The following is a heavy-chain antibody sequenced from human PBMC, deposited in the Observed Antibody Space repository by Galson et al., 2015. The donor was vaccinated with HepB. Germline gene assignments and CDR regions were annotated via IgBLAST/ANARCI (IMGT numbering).Heavy chain of an antibody. CDR1: GFTFSSYG. Sequence: SLRLSCAASGFTFSSYGMHWVRQAPGKGLEWVAVISYDGSNKYYADSVKGLFTISRDNSKNTLYLQMNSLRAEDTAVYYCAKEGHSSGWWSRLPTLSLDPWGQGTLVTVSS. CDR2: ISYDGSNK. D-gene: IGHD6-19*01. V-gene: IGHV3-30*18. J-gene: IGHJ5*02. CDR3: AKEGHSSGWWSRLPTLSLDP.